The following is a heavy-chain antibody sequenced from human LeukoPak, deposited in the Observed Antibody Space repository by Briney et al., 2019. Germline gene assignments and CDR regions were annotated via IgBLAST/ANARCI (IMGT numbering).Heavy chain of an antibody. CDR2: IYPADSTA. V-gene: IGHV5-51*01. CDR1: GYSFTTYW. Sequence: GESLQISCKASGYSFTTYWIGWVRQMPGKGLEWMGIIYPADSTAHYSPSFQGQVTISVDKSINTAYLQWSRLKASDTAMYYCARTKDIVTTPKRVGFDYWGQGTLVTVSS. J-gene: IGHJ4*02. D-gene: IGHD5-12*01. CDR3: ARTKDIVTTPKRVGFDY.